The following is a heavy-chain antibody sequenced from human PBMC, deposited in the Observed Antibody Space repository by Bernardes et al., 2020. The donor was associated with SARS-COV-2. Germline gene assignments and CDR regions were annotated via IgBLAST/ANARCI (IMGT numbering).Heavy chain of an antibody. V-gene: IGHV3-74*01. CDR1: GFTFRTYW. J-gene: IGHJ4*02. CDR2: LNEDGSIT. D-gene: IGHD1-26*01. Sequence: GGSLRLSCVVSGFTFRTYWMHWVRQAPGKGLEWVSRLNEDGSITNYADSVMGRFTISRDNAKNTLFLQMSSLRAEDTAVYYCARDVAGREDFWGQGTLVTVSS. CDR3: ARDVAGREDF.